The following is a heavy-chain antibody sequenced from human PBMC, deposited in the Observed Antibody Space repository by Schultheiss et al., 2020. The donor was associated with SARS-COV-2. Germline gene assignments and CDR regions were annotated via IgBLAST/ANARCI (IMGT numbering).Heavy chain of an antibody. CDR3: ARSHRASSYGMDV. D-gene: IGHD6-6*01. CDR1: GGSISSSNW. CDR2: IYYSGST. Sequence: SETLSLTCAVSGGSISSSNWWSWVRQPPGKGLEWIGYIYYSGSTNYNPSLKSRVTISVDTSKNQFSLKLNSVTAADTAVYYCARSHRASSYGMDVWGQGTTVTVSS. J-gene: IGHJ6*02. V-gene: IGHV4-4*02.